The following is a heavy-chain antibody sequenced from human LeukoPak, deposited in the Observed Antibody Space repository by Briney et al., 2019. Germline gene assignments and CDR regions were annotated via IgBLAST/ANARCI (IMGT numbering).Heavy chain of an antibody. J-gene: IGHJ6*02. V-gene: IGHV1-69*10. CDR2: IIPIFGIA. Sequence: SVKVSCKACGGTFSSYAISWVRQAPGQGLEWMGGIIPIFGIANYAQKFQGRVTINAAKSTGTAYMELSSLRSEDTAVYYCARQEATFCTTTSCYSPFNYYYGMDVWGQGTTVTVSS. D-gene: IGHD2-2*01. CDR1: GGTFSSYA. CDR3: ARQEATFCTTTSCYSPFNYYYGMDV.